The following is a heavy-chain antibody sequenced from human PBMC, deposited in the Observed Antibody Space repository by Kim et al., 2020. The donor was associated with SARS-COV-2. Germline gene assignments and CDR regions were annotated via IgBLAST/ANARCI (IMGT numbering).Heavy chain of an antibody. CDR2: IYYSGST. D-gene: IGHD2-2*02. V-gene: IGHV4-39*01. CDR1: GGSISSSSYY. J-gene: IGHJ6*02. CDR3: ARPRYCSSTSCYIGGYYYYGMDV. Sequence: SETLSLTCTVSGGSISSSSYYWGWIRQPPGKGLEWIGSIYYSGSTYYNPSLKSRVTISVDTSKNQFSLKLSSVTAADTAVYYCARPRYCSSTSCYIGGYYYYGMDVWGQGTTVTVSS.